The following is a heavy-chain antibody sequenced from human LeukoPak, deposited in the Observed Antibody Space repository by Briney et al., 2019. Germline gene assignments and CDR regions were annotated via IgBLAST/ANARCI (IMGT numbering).Heavy chain of an antibody. V-gene: IGHV1-69*01. CDR3: ARARPPYSSSELYFDY. J-gene: IGHJ4*02. CDR1: GGTFSSYA. Sequence: ASVKVSCKASGGTFSSYAISWVRQAPGQGLEWMGGIIPIFGTANYAQKFQGRVTFTADESTSTAYMELSSLRSEDTAVYYCARARPPYSSSELYFDYWGQGTLVTVSS. CDR2: IIPIFGTA. D-gene: IGHD6-6*01.